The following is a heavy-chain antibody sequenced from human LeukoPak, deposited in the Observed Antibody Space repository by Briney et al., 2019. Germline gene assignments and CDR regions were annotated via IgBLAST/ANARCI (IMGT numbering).Heavy chain of an antibody. CDR2: ISGSGGST. D-gene: IGHD3-10*01. CDR3: AKALTYYCGSGSLSLDY. V-gene: IGHV3-23*01. J-gene: IGHJ4*02. CDR1: GFTFSSYA. Sequence: GGSLRLSCAASGFTFSSYAMSWVRQAPGKGLEWVSAISGSGGSTYYADSVKGRFTISRDNSKNTLYLQMNSLRAEDTAVYYCAKALTYYCGSGSLSLDYWGQGTLVTVSS.